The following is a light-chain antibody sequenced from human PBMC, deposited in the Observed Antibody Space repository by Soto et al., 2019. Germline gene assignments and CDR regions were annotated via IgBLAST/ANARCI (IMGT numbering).Light chain of an antibody. CDR1: QSVDSNY. V-gene: IGKV3-20*01. J-gene: IGKJ1*01. CDR3: QQDGSSPRWT. Sequence: EIVLTQSPGTLSLSPGERATLSCRASQSVDSNYLAWYQHKPGQAPRLLIYGPSSRATGIPDRFSGSGSGTDFTLTISRLDPEDFAVYYCQQDGSSPRWTFGQGTKVEI. CDR2: GPS.